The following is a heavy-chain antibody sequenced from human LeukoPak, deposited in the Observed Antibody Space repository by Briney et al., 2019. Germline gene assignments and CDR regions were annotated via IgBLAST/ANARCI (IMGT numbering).Heavy chain of an antibody. Sequence: GGSLRLSCAASGFTFSSYSMNWVRQAPGKGLEWVSSISSSSSYIYYADSVKGRFTISRDNAKNSLYLQMNSLRAEDTAVYYCARELDLPTDIVATTVFDYWGQGTLVTVSS. D-gene: IGHD5-12*01. CDR3: ARELDLPTDIVATTVFDY. CDR1: GFTFSSYS. V-gene: IGHV3-21*01. J-gene: IGHJ4*02. CDR2: ISSSSSYI.